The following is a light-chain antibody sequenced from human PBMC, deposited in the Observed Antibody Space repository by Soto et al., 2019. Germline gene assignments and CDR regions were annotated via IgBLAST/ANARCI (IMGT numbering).Light chain of an antibody. CDR3: CSYRTGSTYV. V-gene: IGLV2-14*01. Sequence: QSVLTQPASVSGYPGQSITISCTGTSSDVGAYKFVSWYQQHPGKAPKLMIFDVSYRPSGISNRFSGSKSGNTASLTISGLQAEDEADYYCCSYRTGSTYVFGTGTKVTVL. CDR2: DVS. J-gene: IGLJ1*01. CDR1: SSDVGAYKF.